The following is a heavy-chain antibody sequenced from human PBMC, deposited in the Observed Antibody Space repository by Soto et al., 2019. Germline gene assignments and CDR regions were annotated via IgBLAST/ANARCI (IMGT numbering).Heavy chain of an antibody. CDR3: AGVPAEYCSGGSCYSGSPTLFDY. J-gene: IGHJ4*02. Sequence: SETLSLTCTVSGGSISSYYWSWIRQPPGKGLEWIGYIYYSGSTNYNPSIKSRVAISVDTSKNQFSLKLSSVTAADTAVYYCAGVPAEYCSGGSCYSGSPTLFDYWGQGTLVTVSS. D-gene: IGHD2-15*01. CDR2: IYYSGST. CDR1: GGSISSYY. V-gene: IGHV4-59*08.